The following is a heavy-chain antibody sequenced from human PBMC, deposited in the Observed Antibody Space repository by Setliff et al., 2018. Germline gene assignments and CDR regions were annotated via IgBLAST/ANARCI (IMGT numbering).Heavy chain of an antibody. CDR1: GDTFSTYA. V-gene: IGHV1-69*06. D-gene: IGHD2-15*01. J-gene: IGHJ3*02. CDR3: AISSLSICSGGTCPNAFDI. Sequence: SVKVSCKASGDTFSTYALSWVRQAPGQGLEWMGGIIPLLETAKYAQKFQGRVTITADKSTSTGYMELSSLRSEDTAMYYCAISSLSICSGGTCPNAFDIWGQGTMVTVSS. CDR2: IIPLLETA.